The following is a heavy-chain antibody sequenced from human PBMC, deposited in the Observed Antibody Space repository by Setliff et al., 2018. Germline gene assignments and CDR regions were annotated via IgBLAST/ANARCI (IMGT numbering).Heavy chain of an antibody. Sequence: ASVKVSCKASGYTFTSYYMHWVRQAPGQGLEWMGLINPTGGSTSYAQKFQGRVTMARDTSTSTVFMELSSLRSEDTAVYYCARDRNDNYESSGYYYAGGYMDVWGKGTTVTVSS. CDR3: ARDRNDNYESSGYYYAGGYMDV. CDR2: INPTGGST. V-gene: IGHV1-46*01. D-gene: IGHD3-22*01. J-gene: IGHJ6*03. CDR1: GYTFTSYY.